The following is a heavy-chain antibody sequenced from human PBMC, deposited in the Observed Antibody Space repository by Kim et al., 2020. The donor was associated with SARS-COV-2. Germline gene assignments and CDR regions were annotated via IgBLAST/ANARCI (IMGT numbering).Heavy chain of an antibody. CDR2: IYYSGST. D-gene: IGHD2-21*01. CDR3: ARGGEGGDFDY. J-gene: IGHJ4*02. CDR1: GVSISSGGYY. Sequence: SETLSLTCTVSGVSISSGGYYWSWIRQHPGKGLEWIGYIYYSGSTYYNPSLKSRVTISVDTSKNQFSLKLSSVTAADTAVYYCARGGEGGDFDYWGQGTLVTVSS. V-gene: IGHV4-31*03.